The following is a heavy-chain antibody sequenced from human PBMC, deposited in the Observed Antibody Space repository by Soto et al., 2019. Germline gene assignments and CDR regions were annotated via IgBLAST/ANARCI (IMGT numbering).Heavy chain of an antibody. CDR1: GFTFSSYG. J-gene: IGHJ4*02. CDR2: ISYDGSNK. CDR3: AKGADSSGYYNFEY. V-gene: IGHV3-30*18. D-gene: IGHD3-22*01. Sequence: QVQLVESGGGVVQPGRSLRLSCAASGFTFSSYGMHWVRQAPGTGLEWVAVISYDGSNKYYADSVKGRFTISRDNSKNTLYLQMNSLRAEATAVYYCAKGADSSGYYNFEYWGQGTLVTVSS.